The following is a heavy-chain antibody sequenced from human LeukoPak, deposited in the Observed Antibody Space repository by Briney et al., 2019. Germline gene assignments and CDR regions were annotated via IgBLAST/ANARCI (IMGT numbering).Heavy chain of an antibody. CDR1: GYIFTSYG. V-gene: IGHV1-18*01. CDR2: ISAYNGNT. CDR3: ARDPFRYSGSYWVDP. J-gene: IGHJ5*02. Sequence: SVKLSCKASGYIFTSYGISRVRQAPGQGLEWMGWISAYNGNTNYAQKLQGRVTMTTDTYTSTAYMELRSLRSDDTAVYYCARDPFRYSGSYWVDPWGQGTLVTVSS. D-gene: IGHD1-26*01.